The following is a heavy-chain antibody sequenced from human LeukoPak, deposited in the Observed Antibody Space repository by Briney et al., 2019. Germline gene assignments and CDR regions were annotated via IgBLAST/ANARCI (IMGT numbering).Heavy chain of an antibody. CDR1: GFTFDNYC. D-gene: IGHD2-15*01. CDR3: ARSGGYSLARDWFDP. J-gene: IGHJ5*02. Sequence: GGSLTLXCAASGFTFDNYCMTWVRQPPGRGLEWDSGINLNGGSTGYADSVKGRFTISRDTAKNSPYLQMNSLRAEDTAVYYCARSGGYSLARDWFDPWGQGTLVTVSS. CDR2: INLNGGST. V-gene: IGHV3-20*04.